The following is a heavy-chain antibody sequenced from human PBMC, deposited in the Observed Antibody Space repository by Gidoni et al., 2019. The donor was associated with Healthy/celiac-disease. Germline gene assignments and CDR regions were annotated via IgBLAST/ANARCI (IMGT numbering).Heavy chain of an antibody. Sequence: EVQLVQSGAEVKKPGESLKISCKGSGDSCTSYWIGWVRQMPGKGLEWMGIIYPGDSDTRYSPSFQGQVTISAAKSISTAYLQWSSLKASDTAMYYCARQICSGGSCYSFDYWGQGTLVTVSS. CDR3: ARQICSGGSCYSFDY. CDR2: IYPGDSDT. V-gene: IGHV5-51*01. CDR1: GDSCTSYW. J-gene: IGHJ4*02. D-gene: IGHD2-15*01.